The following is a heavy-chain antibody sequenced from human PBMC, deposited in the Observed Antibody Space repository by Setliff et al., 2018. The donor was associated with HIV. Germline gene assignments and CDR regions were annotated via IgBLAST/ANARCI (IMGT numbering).Heavy chain of an antibody. Sequence: GGSLRLSCAASGFAFSSYSSNWVRQAPGKGLEWVSYISSDSSTTYYADSVRGRFTISRDNAKNSLYLQMNSLRAEDTALYYCARDLLGATHYFQHWGQGTLVTVSS. V-gene: IGHV3-48*01. CDR2: ISSDSSTT. CDR3: ARDLLGATHYFQH. D-gene: IGHD1-26*01. CDR1: GFAFSSYS. J-gene: IGHJ1*01.